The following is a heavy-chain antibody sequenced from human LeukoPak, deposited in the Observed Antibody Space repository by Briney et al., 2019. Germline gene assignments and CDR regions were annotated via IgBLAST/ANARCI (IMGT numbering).Heavy chain of an antibody. CDR2: IRYDGSNK. Sequence: GGSLRLSCAASGFTFSSYGMHWVRQAPGKGLEWVAFIRYDGSNKYYADSVKGRFTISRDNSKNTLYLQMNSLRAEDTAVYYRARDADYYDSAGIDYFDYWGQGTLVTVSS. V-gene: IGHV3-30*02. D-gene: IGHD3-22*01. CDR1: GFTFSSYG. CDR3: ARDADYYDSAGIDYFDY. J-gene: IGHJ4*02.